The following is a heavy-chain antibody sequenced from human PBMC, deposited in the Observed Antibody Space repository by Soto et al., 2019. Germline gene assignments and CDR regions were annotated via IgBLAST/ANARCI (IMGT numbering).Heavy chain of an antibody. V-gene: IGHV4-61*08. Sequence: SETLSLTCTVSGGSIDSGDYYWSWIRQPPGKGLEWIGYVYYSGSTNYNPSLKSRVTISVDTSKNQFSLKLSSVTAADTAVYYCARDQGHDYGDYYWFDPWGQGTLVTVSS. CDR1: GGSIDSGDYY. CDR2: VYYSGST. J-gene: IGHJ5*02. D-gene: IGHD4-17*01. CDR3: ARDQGHDYGDYYWFDP.